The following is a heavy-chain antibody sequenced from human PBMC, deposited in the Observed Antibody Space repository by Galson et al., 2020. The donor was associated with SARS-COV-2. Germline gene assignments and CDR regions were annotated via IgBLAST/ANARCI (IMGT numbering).Heavy chain of an antibody. D-gene: IGHD2-21*01. CDR1: GFTVSSNY. J-gene: IGHJ4*01. CDR3: ARKTCRGACFSGYYFDY. CDR2: IYSGGTR. V-gene: IGHV3-53*01. Sequence: GGSLRLSCAASGFTVSSNYMNWVRQAPGRVLGWDSVIYSGGTRSTADSVRARFTVSRDNSKNTLYLQMNSLRAEDTAVYYCARKTCRGACFSGYYFDYWGHGTLVTVSS.